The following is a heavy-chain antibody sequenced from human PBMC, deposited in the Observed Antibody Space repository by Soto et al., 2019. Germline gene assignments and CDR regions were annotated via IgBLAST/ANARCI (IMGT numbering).Heavy chain of an antibody. D-gene: IGHD6-19*01. V-gene: IGHV3-33*01. Sequence: QVQLVESGGGVVQPGRSLRLSCAASGFTFSSYGMHWVRQAPGKGLEWVAVIWYDGSNKYYADSVKRRFTISRDNSKNTLYLQMNSLRAEDTAVYYCARRSARAVATYYYYMDVWGKGTTVTVSS. CDR1: GFTFSSYG. CDR2: IWYDGSNK. CDR3: ARRSARAVATYYYYMDV. J-gene: IGHJ6*03.